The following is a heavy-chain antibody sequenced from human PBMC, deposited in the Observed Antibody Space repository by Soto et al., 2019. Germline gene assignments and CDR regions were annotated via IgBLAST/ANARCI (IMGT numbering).Heavy chain of an antibody. V-gene: IGHV3-13*05. D-gene: IGHD2-2*01. CDR1: GFTFSSYD. CDR3: ARGTHCSSTSCYYYYMDV. J-gene: IGHJ6*03. Sequence: GESLKISCAASGFTFSSYDMHWVRQATGKGLEWVSAIGTAGDPYYPGSVKGRFTISRENAKNSLYLQMNSLRAGDTAVYYCARGTHCSSTSCYYYYMDVWGKGTTVTVSS. CDR2: IGTAGDP.